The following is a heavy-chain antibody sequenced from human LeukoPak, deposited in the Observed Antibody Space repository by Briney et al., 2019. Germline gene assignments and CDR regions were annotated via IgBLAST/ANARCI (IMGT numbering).Heavy chain of an antibody. CDR3: AREAVTGLDAFDI. CDR2: IYSGGST. Sequence: GGSLRLSCAASGLTVSSNYMTWVRQAPGEGLEWVSVIYSGGSTYYADCVKGRFTISRDNSKNTLYLQMNSLRAEDTAVYYCAREAVTGLDAFDIWGQGTMVTVSS. CDR1: GLTVSSNY. J-gene: IGHJ3*02. D-gene: IGHD1-1*01. V-gene: IGHV3-66*01.